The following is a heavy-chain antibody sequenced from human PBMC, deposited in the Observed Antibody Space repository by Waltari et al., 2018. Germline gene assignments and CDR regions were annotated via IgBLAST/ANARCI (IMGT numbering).Heavy chain of an antibody. D-gene: IGHD4-17*01. CDR3: ARRGGYYGDYRY. CDR1: GYSISSGYY. J-gene: IGHJ4*02. Sequence: QVQLQESGPGLVKPSETLSLTCAVSGYSISSGYYWGWTRQPPGKGLEWIGSIYHSGSTYYNPSLKSRVTISVDTSKNQFSLKLSSVTAADTAVYYCARRGGYYGDYRYWGQGTLVTVSS. V-gene: IGHV4-38-2*01. CDR2: IYHSGST.